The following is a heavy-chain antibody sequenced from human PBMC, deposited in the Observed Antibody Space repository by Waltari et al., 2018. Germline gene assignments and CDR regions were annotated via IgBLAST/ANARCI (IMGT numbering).Heavy chain of an antibody. V-gene: IGHV3-30-3*01. J-gene: IGHJ4*02. D-gene: IGHD3-10*01. CDR2: ISYDGSNK. CDR3: AKEYGYYFDY. CDR1: GFTFSSYA. Sequence: QVQLVESGGGVVQPGRSLRLSCAASGFTFSSYAMHWVRQAPGKGLEWVAVISYDGSNKYYADSVKGRFTISRDNSKNTLYLQMNSLRAEDTAVYYCAKEYGYYFDYWGQGTLVTVSS.